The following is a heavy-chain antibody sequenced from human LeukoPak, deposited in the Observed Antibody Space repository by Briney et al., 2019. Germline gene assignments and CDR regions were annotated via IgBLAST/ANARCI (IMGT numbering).Heavy chain of an antibody. CDR1: GFSFSRYA. CDR2: ISSTGTYT. CDR3: AREMSGSGMTY. J-gene: IGHJ4*02. D-gene: IGHD3-10*01. V-gene: IGHV3-21*04. Sequence: GGSLRLSCAASGFSFSRYAMNWVRQAPGKGLEWVSLISSTGTYTYYADSVRGRFTISRDNAKNSLILYMSNLRVEDTAVYYCAREMSGSGMTYWGQGTQVTVSS.